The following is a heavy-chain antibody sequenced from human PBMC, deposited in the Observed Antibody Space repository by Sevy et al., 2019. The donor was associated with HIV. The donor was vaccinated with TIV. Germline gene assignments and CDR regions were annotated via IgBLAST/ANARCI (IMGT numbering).Heavy chain of an antibody. J-gene: IGHJ4*02. CDR3: AKDRTTGIAAAGTPFDY. D-gene: IGHD6-13*01. CDR2: ISYDGSNK. V-gene: IGHV3-30*18. Sequence: GGSLRLSCAASGFTFSSYGMHWVRQAPGKGLEWVAVISYDGSNKYYADSVKGRFTISRDNSKNTRYLQMNSLRAEETAVYYCAKDRTTGIAAAGTPFDYRGPGTLVTVSS. CDR1: GFTFSSYG.